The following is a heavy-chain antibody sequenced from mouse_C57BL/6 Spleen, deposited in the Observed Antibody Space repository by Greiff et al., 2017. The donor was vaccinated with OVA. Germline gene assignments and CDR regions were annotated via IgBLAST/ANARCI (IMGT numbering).Heavy chain of an antibody. CDR1: GFTFSSYA. J-gene: IGHJ2*01. Sequence: DVQLVESGGGLVKPGGSLKLSCAASGFTFSSYAMSWVRQSPEKRLEWVATISAGGSYTYYPDNVKGRFTISRDNAKNNLYLQMSHLKDEYAAKYYCAREGDYEIFDYWGQGTTLTVSS. V-gene: IGHV5-4*01. CDR2: ISAGGSYT. D-gene: IGHD2-4*01. CDR3: AREGDYEIFDY.